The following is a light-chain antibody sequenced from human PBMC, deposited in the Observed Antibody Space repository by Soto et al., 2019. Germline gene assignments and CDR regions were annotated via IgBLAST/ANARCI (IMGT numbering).Light chain of an antibody. J-gene: IGLJ1*01. CDR1: SSNIGSNT. CDR3: CSYTTSTTYV. Sequence: QSVLTQPPSASGTPGQRVTISCSGSSSNIGSNTVNWYQQLPGTAPKLLIYSNNQRPSGVSNRFSGSKSGNTASLTISGLQAEDETDYYCCSYTTSTTYVFGTGTKLTVL. CDR2: SNN. V-gene: IGLV1-44*01.